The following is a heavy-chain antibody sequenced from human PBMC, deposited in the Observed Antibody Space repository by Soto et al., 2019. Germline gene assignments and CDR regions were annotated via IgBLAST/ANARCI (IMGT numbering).Heavy chain of an antibody. V-gene: IGHV1-69*18. D-gene: IGHD6-6*01. Sequence: QVQLVQSGSEVRRPGSSVKVSCKASGGSFSNSAIAWVRQAPGQGLEWLGMIIPIFTTTNYAQKFKDRLTITADGSTSTAYMELSGLKSEDTAVYFCARPSGLLGQLSALVDYWGQGTLVTVSS. CDR3: ARPSGLLGQLSALVDY. CDR1: GGSFSNSA. CDR2: IIPIFTTT. J-gene: IGHJ4*02.